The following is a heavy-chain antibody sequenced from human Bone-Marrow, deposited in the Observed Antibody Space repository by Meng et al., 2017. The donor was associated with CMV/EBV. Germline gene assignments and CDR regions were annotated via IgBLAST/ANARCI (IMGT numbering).Heavy chain of an antibody. Sequence: GGPLRLSCAASGFTFRDYYMNWVRQAPGKGLEWVSSISSSSAIYYADAVKGQFTISRDNAKNSLYLQMNSLRAEDTTVYYCARVGGGSYYSVIHYYGMDVWGQGTTVTVSS. D-gene: IGHD1-26*01. J-gene: IGHJ6*02. CDR3: ARVGGGSYYSVIHYYGMDV. CDR2: ISSSSAI. CDR1: GFTFRDYY. V-gene: IGHV3-69-1*02.